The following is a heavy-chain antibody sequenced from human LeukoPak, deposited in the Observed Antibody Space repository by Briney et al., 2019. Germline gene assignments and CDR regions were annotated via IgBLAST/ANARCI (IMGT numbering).Heavy chain of an antibody. D-gene: IGHD2-2*01. CDR2: ISPYNGYT. CDR1: GYTFTNYG. Sequence: GASVKVSCKASGYTFTNYGISWVRQAPGQGLEWVGWISPYNGYTHYAQNLQGRVTVTTDTSTSTAYMELRSLRSDDTAVYYCASVPSDCRSSPSCYVYWGQGAPGIVSS. J-gene: IGHJ4*02. CDR3: ASVPSDCRSSPSCYVY. V-gene: IGHV1-18*01.